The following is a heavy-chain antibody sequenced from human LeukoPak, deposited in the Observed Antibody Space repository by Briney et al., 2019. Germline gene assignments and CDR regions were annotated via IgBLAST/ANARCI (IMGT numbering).Heavy chain of an antibody. CDR2: INYSGST. CDR3: ARLSPYLGSGSSAFPDDF. V-gene: IGHV4-39*01. J-gene: IGHJ4*02. CDR1: GGPISSSRYF. Sequence: SETLSLTCTVSGGPISSSRYFWGWIRQPPGKGLEWIGSINYSGSTCYNPSLKSRVTISVDTSKNQFSLKLSSVIAADTAVFYCARLSPYLGSGSSAFPDDFWGQGTLVTVSS. D-gene: IGHD3-10*01.